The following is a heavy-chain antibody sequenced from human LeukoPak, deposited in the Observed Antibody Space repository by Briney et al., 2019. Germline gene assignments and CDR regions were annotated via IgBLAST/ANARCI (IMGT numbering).Heavy chain of an antibody. V-gene: IGHV3-21*01. D-gene: IGHD6-25*01. CDR3: AREISVVSGDY. Sequence: GGSLRLSCAASGFTFSSYAMSWVRQTPGKGLEWVSTISSSSTYIYYADSVKGRFTISRDNAKNSLYLQMNSLRAEDTAVYYCAREISVVSGDYWGQGTLVTVSS. J-gene: IGHJ4*02. CDR2: ISSSSTYI. CDR1: GFTFSSYA.